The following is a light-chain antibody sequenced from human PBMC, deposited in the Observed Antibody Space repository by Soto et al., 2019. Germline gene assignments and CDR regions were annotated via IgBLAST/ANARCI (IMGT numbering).Light chain of an antibody. V-gene: IGKV2-28*01. CDR2: LGS. J-gene: IGKJ2*01. Sequence: DIVMTQSPLSLPVTPGEPASISCRSSQSLLHSKGYNYLDWYLQKPGQSRQLLIYLGSNRASGVPDRFSGSGSGTDFTLKISRVEAEDVGVYYCMQALQTPYTFGQGTKLEIK. CDR1: QSLLHSKGYNY. CDR3: MQALQTPYT.